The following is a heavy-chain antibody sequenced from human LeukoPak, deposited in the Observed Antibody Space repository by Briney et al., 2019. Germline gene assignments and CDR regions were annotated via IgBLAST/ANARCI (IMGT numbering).Heavy chain of an antibody. D-gene: IGHD3-9*01. CDR2: IYPGDSDA. Sequence: GESLKISCQGLGYTFTDYWIGWVRQRPGKGLEWMGIIYPGDSDARYSPSFQGQVTISVARSTSTAYLQWRSLKASDTAMYYCARSGDILTGLWAFDIWGQGTMVTVSS. V-gene: IGHV5-51*01. CDR1: GYTFTDYW. CDR3: ARSGDILTGLWAFDI. J-gene: IGHJ3*02.